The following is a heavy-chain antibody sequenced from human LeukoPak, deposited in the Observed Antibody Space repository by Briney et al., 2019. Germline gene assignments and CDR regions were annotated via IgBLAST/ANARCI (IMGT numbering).Heavy chain of an antibody. D-gene: IGHD1-14*01. CDR3: ARNQYLPFDVFDM. CDR1: GFTFSNYW. J-gene: IGHJ3*02. Sequence: GGSLRLSCAASGFTFSNYWMSWVRQAPGKGLERVANTKHDGSENDYVNSVKGRFAISRENAKNSLYLQMSSLRAEDTAVYYCARNQYLPFDVFDMWGQGTMVTVSS. V-gene: IGHV3-7*03. CDR2: TKHDGSEN.